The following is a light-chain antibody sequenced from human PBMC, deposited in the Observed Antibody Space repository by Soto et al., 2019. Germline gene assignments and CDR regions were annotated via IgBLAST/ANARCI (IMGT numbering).Light chain of an antibody. V-gene: IGKV1-12*01. CDR1: EDISTW. Sequence: EIQITQKPSSVSASVGDRVTITCRSSEDISTWLAWYQQKPGKAPKLLIYAASSLQSGVPSRFSGSGSGTDFTLTISSLQPEDFATYYCQHADSFPLITFGQGTLLEI. CDR3: QHADSFPLIT. J-gene: IGKJ5*01. CDR2: AAS.